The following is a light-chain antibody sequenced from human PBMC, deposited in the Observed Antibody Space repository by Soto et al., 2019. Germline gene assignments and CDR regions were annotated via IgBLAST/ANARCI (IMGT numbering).Light chain of an antibody. V-gene: IGKV3D-15*03. CDR3: QQYNNLTLCT. Sequence: DIVMTQSPATLPVSPGESATLSCRASQRISANFVWYQQQPGQAPSLLIYAASIRATGIPARFSGSGSGTALTHTISFLQYEDFAVYYCQQYNNLTLCTFGQGTKVEIK. J-gene: IGKJ1*01. CDR1: QRISAN. CDR2: AAS.